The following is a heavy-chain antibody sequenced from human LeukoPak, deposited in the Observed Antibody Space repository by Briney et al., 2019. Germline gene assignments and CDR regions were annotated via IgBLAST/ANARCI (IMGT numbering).Heavy chain of an antibody. V-gene: IGHV3-23*01. CDR3: ASSHLAYCSGGSCYSGY. Sequence: TGGSLRLSCAASGFTFSSYAMSWVRQAPGKGLEWVSAISGSGGSTYYADSVKGRFTISRDNAKNSLYLQMNSLRAEDTAVYYCASSHLAYCSGGSCYSGYWGQGTLVTVSS. D-gene: IGHD2-15*01. CDR1: GFTFSSYA. J-gene: IGHJ4*02. CDR2: ISGSGGST.